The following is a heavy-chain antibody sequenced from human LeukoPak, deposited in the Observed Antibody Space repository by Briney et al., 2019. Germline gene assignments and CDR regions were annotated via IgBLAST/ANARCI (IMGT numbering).Heavy chain of an antibody. Sequence: ASVKVSCKASGYTFTSYYMHWVRQAPGQGLEWMGIINPSGGSTSYAQKFQGRVTMTRDTSTSTVYMELSSLRSEDTAVYYCARLSQAGQLALIEAFDIWGQGTMVTVSS. J-gene: IGHJ3*02. CDR3: ARLSQAGQLALIEAFDI. V-gene: IGHV1-46*01. D-gene: IGHD6-6*01. CDR1: GYTFTSYY. CDR2: INPSGGST.